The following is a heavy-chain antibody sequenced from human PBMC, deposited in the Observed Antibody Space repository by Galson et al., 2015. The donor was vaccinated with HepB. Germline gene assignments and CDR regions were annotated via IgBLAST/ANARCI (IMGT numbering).Heavy chain of an antibody. V-gene: IGHV4-59*01. CDR1: GGSISSYY. CDR2: IYYSGST. CDR3: ARSVDTAMEFDY. J-gene: IGHJ4*02. D-gene: IGHD5-18*01. Sequence: ETLSLTCTVSGGSISSYYWSWIRQPPGKGLEWIGYIYYSGSTNYNPSLKSRVTISVDTSKNQFSLKLSSVTAADTAVYYCARSVDTAMEFDYWGQGTLVTVSS.